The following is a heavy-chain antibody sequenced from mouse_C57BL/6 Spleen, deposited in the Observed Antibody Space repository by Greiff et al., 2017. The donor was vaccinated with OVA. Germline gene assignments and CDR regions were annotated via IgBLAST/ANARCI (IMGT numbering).Heavy chain of an antibody. CDR2: ISYDGSN. CDR3: ARGGYDYLYFDY. D-gene: IGHD2-4*01. J-gene: IGHJ2*01. CDR1: GYSITSGYY. Sequence: DVKLQESGPGLVKPSQSLSLTCSVTGYSITSGYYWNWIRQFPGNKLEWMGYISYDGSNNYNPSLKNRISITRDTSKNQFFLKLNSVTTEDTATYYCARGGYDYLYFDYWGQGTTLTVSS. V-gene: IGHV3-6*01.